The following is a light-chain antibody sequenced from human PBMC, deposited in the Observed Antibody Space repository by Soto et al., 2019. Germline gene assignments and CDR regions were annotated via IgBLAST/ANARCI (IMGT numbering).Light chain of an antibody. Sequence: QSVLTQPPSVSAAPGQKVTLSCSGGTSNIGNRHVSWYQHLPGTAPKLLIYETAQRPSDIPDRFSASRSGTSATLAISGLQTGDEADYYCGTCDSSLSVWVLGGGTKLTVL. V-gene: IGLV1-51*02. CDR3: GTCDSSLSVWV. CDR2: ETA. J-gene: IGLJ3*02. CDR1: TSNIGNRH.